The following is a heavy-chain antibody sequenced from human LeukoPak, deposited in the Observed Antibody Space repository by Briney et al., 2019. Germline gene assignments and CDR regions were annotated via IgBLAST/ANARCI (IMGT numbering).Heavy chain of an antibody. CDR2: IIPIFGTA. J-gene: IGHJ4*02. CDR3: AREGDNVDTAMDSPFDY. V-gene: IGHV1-69*06. CDR1: GGTFSSYA. Sequence: ASVKVSCKASGGTFSSYAISWVRQAPGQGLEWMGGIIPIFGTANYAQKFQGRVTITADKSTSTAYMELSSLRSEDTAVYYCAREGDNVDTAMDSPFDYWGQGTLVTVSS. D-gene: IGHD5-18*01.